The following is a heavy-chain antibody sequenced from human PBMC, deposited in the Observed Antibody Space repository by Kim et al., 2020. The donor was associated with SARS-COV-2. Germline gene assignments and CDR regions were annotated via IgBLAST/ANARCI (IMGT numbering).Heavy chain of an antibody. CDR1: GFTFSSHV. V-gene: IGHV3-30*18. J-gene: IGHJ4*02. CDR2: LSPDGTHA. CDR3: VKDLTNLWSFCY. Sequence: GGSLRLSCSASGFTFSSHVMRWVRQAPGKGLEWVASLSPDGTHAYYTDSVKGRFTIPRDHSKNTLFLQMNSLITEDTALYYCVKDLTNLWSFCYWGLGT. D-gene: IGHD3-16*01.